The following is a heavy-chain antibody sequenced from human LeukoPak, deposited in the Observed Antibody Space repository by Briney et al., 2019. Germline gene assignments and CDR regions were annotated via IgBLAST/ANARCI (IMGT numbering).Heavy chain of an antibody. CDR3: ATDLLDY. V-gene: IGHV3-15*01. CDR1: GFPFSNAW. Sequence: KLGGSLRLSCAASGFPFSNAWMSWVRPAPGEGLEWVGRIQRKTDGGTTDYAAPVKGRFTISRDDSKNMVYLQMNSLTTEDTAVYYCATDLLDYWGQGTLVTVSS. CDR2: IQRKTDGGTT. J-gene: IGHJ4*02.